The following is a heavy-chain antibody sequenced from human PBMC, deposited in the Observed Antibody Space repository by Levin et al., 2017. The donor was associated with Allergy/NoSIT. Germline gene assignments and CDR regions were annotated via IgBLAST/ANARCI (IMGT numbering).Heavy chain of an antibody. CDR2: ISYDGSNK. Sequence: PGGSLRLSCAASGFTFSSYAMHWVRQAPGKGLEWVAVISYDGSNKYYADSVKGRFTISRDNSKNTLYLQMNSLRAEDTAVYYCARDQYYDFWSGYYTRGTRFDPWGQGTLVTVSS. J-gene: IGHJ5*02. D-gene: IGHD3-3*01. CDR1: GFTFSSYA. V-gene: IGHV3-30-3*01. CDR3: ARDQYYDFWSGYYTRGTRFDP.